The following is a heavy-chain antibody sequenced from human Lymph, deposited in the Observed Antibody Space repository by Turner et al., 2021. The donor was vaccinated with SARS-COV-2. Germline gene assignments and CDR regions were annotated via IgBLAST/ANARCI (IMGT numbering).Heavy chain of an antibody. CDR1: GYPLTELS. Sequence: HVQLLQSGAELKNPGASVKLSGQVSGYPLTELSIHSVRQAPGKGPEWMGGFDTEDGETNNEQKFQGRGTMTKDRDKYTAYMELRSMRSEDTAVYYCATLRANGKILTGRYYFDIWGQGTMVTVSS. CDR2: FDTEDGET. J-gene: IGHJ4*02. D-gene: IGHD1-1*01. CDR3: ATLRANGKILTGRYYFDI. V-gene: IGHV1-24*01.